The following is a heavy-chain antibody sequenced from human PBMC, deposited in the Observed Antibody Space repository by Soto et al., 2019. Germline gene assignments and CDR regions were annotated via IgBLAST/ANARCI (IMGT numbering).Heavy chain of an antibody. CDR2: ISGSGGST. CDR3: AKLIGTYYYDSSGVDY. D-gene: IGHD3-22*01. CDR1: GFTFSSYA. J-gene: IGHJ4*02. Sequence: GGSLRLSCAASGFTFSSYAMSWVRQAPGKGLEWVSAISGSGGSTYYADSVKGRFTISRDNSKNTLHLQMNSLRAEDTAVYYCAKLIGTYYYDSSGVDYWRQGTLVTVSS. V-gene: IGHV3-23*01.